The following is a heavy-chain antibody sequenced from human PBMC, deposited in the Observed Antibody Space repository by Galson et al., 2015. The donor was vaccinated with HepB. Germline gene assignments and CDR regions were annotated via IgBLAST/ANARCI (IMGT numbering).Heavy chain of an antibody. J-gene: IGHJ3*02. CDR2: ISYSGGYT. D-gene: IGHD1-26*01. CDR3: AKGRSGTFYDAFDI. V-gene: IGHV3-23*01. Sequence: SLRLSCAASGLTLSSYAMSWVRQAPGKGQEWVSAISYSGGYTYYADSVKGRFTISRDNSNDMLYLQMISLRAEDTAVYYCAKGRSGTFYDAFDIWGQGTMVTVSS. CDR1: GLTLSSYA.